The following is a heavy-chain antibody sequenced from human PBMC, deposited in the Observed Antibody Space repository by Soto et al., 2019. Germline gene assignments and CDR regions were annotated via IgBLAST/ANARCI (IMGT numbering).Heavy chain of an antibody. CDR3: ATLSIAARAYNLLDY. CDR2: ISSSGSTI. D-gene: IGHD6-6*01. Sequence: PGGSLRLSCAASGFTFSSYEMNWVRQAPGKGLEWVSYISSSGSTIYYADSVKGRFTISRDNAKNSLYLQMNSLRAEDTAVYYCATLSIAARAYNLLDYWGQGTLVTVSS. V-gene: IGHV3-48*03. CDR1: GFTFSSYE. J-gene: IGHJ4*02.